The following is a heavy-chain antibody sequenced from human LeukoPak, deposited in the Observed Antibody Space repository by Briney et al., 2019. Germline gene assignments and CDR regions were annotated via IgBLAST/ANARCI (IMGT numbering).Heavy chain of an antibody. D-gene: IGHD6-13*01. V-gene: IGHV3-23*01. CDR3: AKNFPLLTAAAGSYYFGY. Sequence: GGSLRLSCAASGFTFSSYAMSWVRQAPGKGLEWVSAISGSGGSTYYADSVKGRFTISRDNSKNTLYLQMNSLRAEDTAVYYCAKNFPLLTAAAGSYYFGYWGQGTLVTVSS. CDR2: ISGSGGST. J-gene: IGHJ4*02. CDR1: GFTFSSYA.